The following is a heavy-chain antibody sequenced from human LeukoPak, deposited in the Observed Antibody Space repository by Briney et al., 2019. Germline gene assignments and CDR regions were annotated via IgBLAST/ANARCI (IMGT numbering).Heavy chain of an antibody. CDR2: ISGSGGST. CDR3: AKDRSCTNDICHGDFDY. J-gene: IGHJ4*02. V-gene: IGHV3-23*01. CDR1: GFTFSSYA. D-gene: IGHD2-8*01. Sequence: GGSLRLSCAASGFTFSSYAVSWVRQAPGKGLEWVSSISGSGGSTYSADSVKGRFTISRDNSKNTQYLQMNSLRAEGTALYYCAKDRSCTNDICHGDFDYWGQGTLVTVSS.